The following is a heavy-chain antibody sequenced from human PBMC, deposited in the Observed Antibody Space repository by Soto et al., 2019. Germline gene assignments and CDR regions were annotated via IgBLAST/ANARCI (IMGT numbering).Heavy chain of an antibody. Sequence: GASVKVSCKASGYIFTTYAIHWVRQAPGQRLEWMGWINAGNGNTKYSQKSQGRVTITRDTSANTVYMELSSLTSEDTTLYYCALSSGSYYRDAFDIWGQGTMVTVSS. CDR1: GYIFTTYA. CDR2: INAGNGNT. V-gene: IGHV1-3*01. CDR3: ALSSGSYYRDAFDI. D-gene: IGHD3-10*01. J-gene: IGHJ3*02.